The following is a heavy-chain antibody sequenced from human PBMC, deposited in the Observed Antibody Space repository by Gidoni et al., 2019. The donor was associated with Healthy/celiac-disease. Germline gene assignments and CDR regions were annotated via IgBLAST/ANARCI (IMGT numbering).Heavy chain of an antibody. V-gene: IGHV4-30-2*01. Sequence: QLQLQESGSGLVKPSQTLSLTCAVSGGSISSGGYSWSWIRQPPGKGLEWIGYIYHSGSTYYNPSLKSRVTISVDRSKNQFSLKLSSVTAADTAVYYCARVIKSAAILPYYYYMDVWGKGTTVTVSS. CDR1: GGSISSGGYS. D-gene: IGHD2-2*01. J-gene: IGHJ6*03. CDR2: IYHSGST. CDR3: ARVIKSAAILPYYYYMDV.